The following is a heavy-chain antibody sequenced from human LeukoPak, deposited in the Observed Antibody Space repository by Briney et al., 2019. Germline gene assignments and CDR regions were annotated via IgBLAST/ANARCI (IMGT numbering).Heavy chain of an antibody. CDR3: ANSDSSGYPRYFDL. D-gene: IGHD3-22*01. Sequence: GGSLRLSCAASGFTFGSYAMTWVRQAPGKGLEWVSAISGRGGGTYYADSVKGRFTISRDNSNQTRYLQMNSLRDEDTAVYYCANSDSSGYPRYFDLWGRGTLVTVSS. V-gene: IGHV3-23*01. CDR1: GFTFGSYA. J-gene: IGHJ2*01. CDR2: ISGRGGGT.